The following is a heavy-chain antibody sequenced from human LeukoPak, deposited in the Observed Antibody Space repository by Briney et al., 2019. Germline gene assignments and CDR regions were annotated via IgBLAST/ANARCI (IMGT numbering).Heavy chain of an antibody. Sequence: GGSLRLSCAASGFTFSNAWMNWVRQAPGKGLEWVGRIKSKAYGGTTDYAAPVKGRFTISRDDSKNTLYLQMNSLKTEDTAVYYCTTDYGSSISSYYCYGMDVWGQGTTVTVSS. V-gene: IGHV3-15*07. J-gene: IGHJ6*02. CDR1: GFTFSNAW. CDR2: IKSKAYGGTT. CDR3: TTDYGSSISSYYCYGMDV. D-gene: IGHD2-21*01.